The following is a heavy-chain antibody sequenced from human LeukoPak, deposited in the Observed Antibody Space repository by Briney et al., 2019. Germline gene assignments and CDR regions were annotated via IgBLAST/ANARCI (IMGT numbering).Heavy chain of an antibody. Sequence: GSSVKVSCKASGGTFSSYAISWVRQAPGQGLEWMGGIIPIFGTANYAQKFQGRVTITADESTSTAYMELSSLRSEDTAVYYCARAPEGIAARPKAFRGFYNWFDPWGQGTLVTVSS. CDR3: ARAPEGIAARPKAFRGFYNWFDP. J-gene: IGHJ5*02. V-gene: IGHV1-69*01. CDR1: GGTFSSYA. D-gene: IGHD6-6*01. CDR2: IIPIFGTA.